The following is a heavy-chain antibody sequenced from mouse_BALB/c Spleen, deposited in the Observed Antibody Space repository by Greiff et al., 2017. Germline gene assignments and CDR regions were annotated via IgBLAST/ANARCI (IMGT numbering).Heavy chain of an antibody. D-gene: IGHD2-3*01. Sequence: EVQRVESGGGLVKPGGSLKLSCAASGFAFSSYDMSWVRQTPEKRLEWVAYISSGGGSTYYPDTVKGRFTISRDNAKNTLYLQMSSLKSEDTAMYYWARRDGYYEGFDYWGQGTTLTVSS. J-gene: IGHJ2*01. CDR3: ARRDGYYEGFDY. CDR1: GFAFSSYD. V-gene: IGHV5-12-1*01. CDR2: ISSGGGST.